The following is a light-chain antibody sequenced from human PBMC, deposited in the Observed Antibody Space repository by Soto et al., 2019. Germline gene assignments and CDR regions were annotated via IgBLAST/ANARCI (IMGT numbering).Light chain of an antibody. V-gene: IGKV3-20*01. CDR3: QQYGSSLIT. CDR1: QSVSNNY. J-gene: IGKJ5*01. CDR2: GAS. Sequence: EIVLTQSPGTLSLCPWEVATLSFMASQSVSNNYLAWYQQKPGQAPRLLIYGASNRATGIPDRFSGSGSGTDFTLTISRLEPQDFAVYYCQQYGSSLITFGQGTRLEIK.